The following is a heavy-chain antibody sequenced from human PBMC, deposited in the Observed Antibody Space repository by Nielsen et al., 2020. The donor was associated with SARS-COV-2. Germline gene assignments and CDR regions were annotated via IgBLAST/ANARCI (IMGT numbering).Heavy chain of an antibody. CDR2: ISYDGNE. V-gene: IGHV3-30*04. CDR3: ARETIDHTSSFVDY. D-gene: IGHD6-6*01. J-gene: IGHJ4*02. CDR1: GFTFSNFA. Sequence: GESLKISCAASGFTFSNFAMHWVRQAPGKGLEWMTIISYDGNEHYADSVKGRFTISRDNSKSTVFLQMNSLKLEDTAVYYCARETIDHTSSFVDYWGQGTLATVSS.